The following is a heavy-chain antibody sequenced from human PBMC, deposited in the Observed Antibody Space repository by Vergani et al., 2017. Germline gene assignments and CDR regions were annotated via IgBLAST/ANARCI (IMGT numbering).Heavy chain of an antibody. CDR2: IYSTGST. Sequence: QVQLQESGPGLVKPSKTLSLTCTVSRDSIISRSYYWSWIRQSPGKGLEWIGYIYSTGSTNYNPSLNSRVTMSVDTSKNQFSLKLRSVTAADTAVYFCARVMYRDEASTGYRLEGMDIWGQGTTVTISS. CDR1: RDSIISRSYY. V-gene: IGHV4-61*01. J-gene: IGHJ6*02. D-gene: IGHD3-9*01. CDR3: ARVMYRDEASTGYRLEGMDI.